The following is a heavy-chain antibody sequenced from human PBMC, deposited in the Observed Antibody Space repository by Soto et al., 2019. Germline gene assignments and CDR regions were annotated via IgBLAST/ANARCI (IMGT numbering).Heavy chain of an antibody. V-gene: IGHV3-33*01. J-gene: IGHJ4*02. CDR2: IWYDGSNK. CDR1: GFTFSSYG. CDR3: ARDTFRDYYHTIDY. D-gene: IGHD3-3*02. Sequence: PGGSLRLSCAASGFTFSSYGMHWVRQAPGKGLKWVAVIWYDGSNKYYADSVKGRFTISRDNSKNTLYLQMNSLRAEDTAVYYCARDTFRDYYHTIDYWGQGTLVTVSS.